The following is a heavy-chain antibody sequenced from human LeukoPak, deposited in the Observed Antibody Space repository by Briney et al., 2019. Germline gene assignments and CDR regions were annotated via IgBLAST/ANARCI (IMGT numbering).Heavy chain of an antibody. D-gene: IGHD4-4*01. CDR3: ASSKVTTGSYFDY. CDR1: GFTFSDYY. V-gene: IGHV3-11*01. CDR2: ISSSGSTI. J-gene: IGHJ4*02. Sequence: GGSLRLSCAASGFTFSDYYMSWIRQAPGKGLEWVSYISSSGSTIYYADSVKGRFTISRDNAKNSLYLQMNSLRAEDTAVYYCASSKVTTGSYFDYWGQGTLVTVSS.